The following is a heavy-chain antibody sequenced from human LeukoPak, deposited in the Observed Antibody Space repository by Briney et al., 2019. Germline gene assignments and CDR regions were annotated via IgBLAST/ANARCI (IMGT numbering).Heavy chain of an antibody. CDR3: ARGPPAIGYCSGGSCYSDY. D-gene: IGHD2-15*01. CDR1: GGSFSGYY. CDR2: LYYSGSA. J-gene: IGHJ4*02. Sequence: SETLSLTCAVYGGSFSGYYWAWIRQPPGKGLEWIGSLYYSGSAYFTPSLKSRVTISVDTSKNQFSLKLSSVTAADTAVYYCARGPPAIGYCSGGSCYSDYWGQGTLVTVSS. V-gene: IGHV4-34*01.